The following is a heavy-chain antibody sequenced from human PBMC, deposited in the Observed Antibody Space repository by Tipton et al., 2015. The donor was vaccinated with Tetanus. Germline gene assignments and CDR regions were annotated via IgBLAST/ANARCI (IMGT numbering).Heavy chain of an antibody. CDR1: GVSISTSDW. Sequence: SLRLSCAVSGVSISTSDWWSWVRQPPGKGLEWIGEIFHDGTTNYNPSLKSRVTISGDKSKSQFSLKWTSVTAADTAVYYCASHLGSCTSTSCQPFAYWGQGTLVTVSS. CDR2: IFHDGTT. CDR3: ASHLGSCTSTSCQPFAY. D-gene: IGHD2-2*01. V-gene: IGHV4-4*02. J-gene: IGHJ4*02.